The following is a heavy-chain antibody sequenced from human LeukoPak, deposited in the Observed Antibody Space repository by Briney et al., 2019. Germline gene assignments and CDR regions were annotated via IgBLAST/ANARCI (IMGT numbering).Heavy chain of an antibody. CDR1: GYSFTSYG. CDR3: ARSIVVVPAVHEGWFDP. J-gene: IGHJ5*02. CDR2: ITPILGIA. V-gene: IGHV1-69*04. Sequence: SVKVSCKASGYSFTSYGLSWVRQTPGQGLEWMGRITPILGIANYAQKFQGRVTITADKSTSTAYMELSSLRSEDTAVYYCARSIVVVPAVHEGWFDPWGQGTLVTVSS. D-gene: IGHD2-2*01.